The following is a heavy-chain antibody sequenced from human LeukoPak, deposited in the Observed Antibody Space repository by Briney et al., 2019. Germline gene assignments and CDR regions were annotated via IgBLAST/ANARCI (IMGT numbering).Heavy chain of an antibody. CDR3: ATCRDGYNLLDY. CDR2: IYNDGST. CDR1: GLTVSSSY. J-gene: IGHJ4*02. Sequence: GGSLRLSCAASGLTVSSSYMSWVRQAPGKGLEWVSIIYNDGSTYYADSMKGRFTISRGNSKNTLYLQMNSLRAEDTAIYYRATCRDGYNLLDYWGQGTLVTVSS. V-gene: IGHV3-53*01. D-gene: IGHD5-24*01.